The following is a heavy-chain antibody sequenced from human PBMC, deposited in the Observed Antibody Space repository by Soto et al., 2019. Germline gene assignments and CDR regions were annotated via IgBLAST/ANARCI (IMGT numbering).Heavy chain of an antibody. D-gene: IGHD3-16*01. V-gene: IGHV4-30-4*01. CDR1: GGSISSGDYY. CDR2: IYYSGGT. Sequence: SETLSLTCTVSGGSISSGDYYWSWSRQPPGKGLEWIGHIYYSGGTYYNPSLKSRVTISVDTSKNQFSLKLSSVTAADTAVYYCARGDYNYDLYWGQGTLVTVSS. CDR3: ARGDYNYDLY. J-gene: IGHJ4*02.